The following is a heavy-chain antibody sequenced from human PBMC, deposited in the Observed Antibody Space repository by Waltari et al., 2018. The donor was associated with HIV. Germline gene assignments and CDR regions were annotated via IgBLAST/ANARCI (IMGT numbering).Heavy chain of an antibody. D-gene: IGHD2-2*01. Sequence: QLHLQESGPGLVKPSETLALTCTVSGGSITRNHFYWAWIRQPPGKGLEWIGVMDNSGTTDYHPSLKSRVSMSRDTSKNRFALRLHSVTAADTAIYYCARRGDGFNQHARLDHWGPGTLVTVSS. CDR2: MDNSGTT. CDR3: ARRGDGFNQHARLDH. CDR1: GGSITRNHFY. V-gene: IGHV4-39*01. J-gene: IGHJ4*02.